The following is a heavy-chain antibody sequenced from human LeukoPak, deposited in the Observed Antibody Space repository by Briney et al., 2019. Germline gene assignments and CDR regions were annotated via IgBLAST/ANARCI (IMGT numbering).Heavy chain of an antibody. Sequence: SETLSLTCTVSGGSISGHFWSWIRQLPGKGLEWIGFVSYSGDTNYSPSFNGRVTISLDTSKGQFSLNLNSVTAADTAVYFCARGGASSRYFGYWGQGTLVTVSS. J-gene: IGHJ4*02. D-gene: IGHD1-26*01. CDR2: VSYSGDT. CDR3: ARGGASSRYFGY. CDR1: GGSISGHF. V-gene: IGHV4-59*11.